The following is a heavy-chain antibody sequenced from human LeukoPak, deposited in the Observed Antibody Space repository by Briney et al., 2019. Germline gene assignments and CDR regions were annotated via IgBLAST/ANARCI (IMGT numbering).Heavy chain of an antibody. CDR3: GRAFPPLRTSSAGDS. D-gene: IGHD6-25*01. CDR2: ISGLSTHI. Sequence: TGGSLRLSCSASGFTFSDYDMNWVRQAPGKGLEGVSSISGLSTHIYYGDSVKGRFSISRDNAKNSVYLQMNSLGVEDTAIYYCGRAFPPLRTSSAGDSWGQGILVTVSS. J-gene: IGHJ5*01. V-gene: IGHV3-69-1*02. CDR1: GFTFSDYD.